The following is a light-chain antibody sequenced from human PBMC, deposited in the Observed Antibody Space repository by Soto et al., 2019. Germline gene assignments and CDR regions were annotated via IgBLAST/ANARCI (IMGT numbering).Light chain of an antibody. CDR3: QQYGSPPYT. V-gene: IGKV3-20*01. J-gene: IGKJ2*01. Sequence: EIVLTQSPGTLSLSPGERATLSCRASQSVNNNFLAWYQQNPGQAPRLLIYAASSRATGIPDRISGSGSGTDFTLTISRLESEDFAVYYCQQYGSPPYTFGQGTKLEI. CDR1: QSVNNNF. CDR2: AAS.